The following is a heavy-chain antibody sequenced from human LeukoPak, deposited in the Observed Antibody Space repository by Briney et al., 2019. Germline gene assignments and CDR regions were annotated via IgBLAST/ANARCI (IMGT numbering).Heavy chain of an antibody. V-gene: IGHV3-11*01. CDR1: GFTFSDYY. CDR2: ISTSGSTM. Sequence: GGSLRLSCAASGFTFSDYYMNWIRQAPGKGLEWVSYISTSGSTMYYADSVMGRFTISRDNAKNSLYLQMSSLRAEDTAVYYCAKEGISMVRGVFHYWGQGTLVTVSS. J-gene: IGHJ4*02. CDR3: AKEGISMVRGVFHY. D-gene: IGHD3-10*01.